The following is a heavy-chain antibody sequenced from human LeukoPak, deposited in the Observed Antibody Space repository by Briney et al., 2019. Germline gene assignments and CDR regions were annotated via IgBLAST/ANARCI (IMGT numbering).Heavy chain of an antibody. D-gene: IGHD3-16*01. CDR2: LISLLRTA. J-gene: IGHJ3*02. Sequence: SVKLSCKASGDTFRSHALSWVRDAPGQGLEWVGGLISLLRTANYAQKLQGRVTITADKSTRTGYVELSSLRSEDTAVYYCASDLADAFDIWGERTMVPLSS. CDR1: GDTFRSHA. V-gene: IGHV1-69*06. CDR3: ASDLADAFDI.